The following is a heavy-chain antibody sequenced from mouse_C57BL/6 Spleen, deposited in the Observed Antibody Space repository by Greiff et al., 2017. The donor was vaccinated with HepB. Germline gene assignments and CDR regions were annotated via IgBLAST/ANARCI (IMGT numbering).Heavy chain of an antibody. CDR3: ALYGSSPYWDFGV. D-gene: IGHD1-1*01. CDR2: ISSGGSYT. J-gene: IGHJ1*03. Sequence: EVMLVESGGDLVKPGGSLKLSCAASGFTFSSYGMSWVRQTPDKRLEWVATISSGGSYTSYPDSVKGRFTISRNNAKNTRYLQMSSLKSEDTAMYYCALYGSSPYWDFGVWGTGTTVTVSS. V-gene: IGHV5-6*02. CDR1: GFTFSSYG.